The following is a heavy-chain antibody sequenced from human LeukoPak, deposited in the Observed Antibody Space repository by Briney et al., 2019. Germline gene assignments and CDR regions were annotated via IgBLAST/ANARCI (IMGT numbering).Heavy chain of an antibody. Sequence: PSETLSLTCTVSGGSVSSSTYYWSWIRQPPGKGLEWIGYIYYSGSTNGSTNYNPSLKSRVTISIDTSKNQFSLKLSSGTAADTAVYYCARERTPGSGLDYWGQGTLVTVSS. CDR3: ARERTPGSGLDY. CDR2: IYYSGSTNGST. V-gene: IGHV4-61*01. D-gene: IGHD2-15*01. J-gene: IGHJ4*02. CDR1: GGSVSSSTYY.